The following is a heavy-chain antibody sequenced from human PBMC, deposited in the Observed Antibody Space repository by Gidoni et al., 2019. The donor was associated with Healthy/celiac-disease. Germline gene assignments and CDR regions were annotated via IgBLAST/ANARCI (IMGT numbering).Heavy chain of an antibody. V-gene: IGHV1-69*01. CDR2: IIPIFGTA. J-gene: IGHJ6*03. D-gene: IGHD5-18*01. CDR3: AIDRGDTAMVPSYSYYRDV. Sequence: QVQLVQSGAEVKKPGSSVKVSCKASGGTFSSYAISWVRQAPGQGLEWMGGIIPIFGTANYAQKFQGRVTITADQSTSTAYLELSSLRSEDTAVYDCAIDRGDTAMVPSYSYYRDVWVKGTTVTFSS. CDR1: GGTFSSYA.